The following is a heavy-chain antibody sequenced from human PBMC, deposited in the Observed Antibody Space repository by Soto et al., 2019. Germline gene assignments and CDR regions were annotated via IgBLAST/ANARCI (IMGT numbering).Heavy chain of an antibody. J-gene: IGHJ3*01. CDR1: GLTFSRYS. Sequence: PGGSLRLSCAASGLTFSRYSMNWVRQAPGKGLEWVSYISSNSSSINYADSVKGRFTISRDNAKNTLYLQMNSLRAEDTAVYYCARGGYYYDSSGLTLWGQGTMVTVSS. D-gene: IGHD3-22*01. CDR2: ISSNSSSI. CDR3: ARGGYYYDSSGLTL. V-gene: IGHV3-48*04.